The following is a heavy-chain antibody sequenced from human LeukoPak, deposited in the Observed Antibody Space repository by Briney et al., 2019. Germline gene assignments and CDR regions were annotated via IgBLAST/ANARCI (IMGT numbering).Heavy chain of an antibody. CDR3: AGGALTIFGVVIIDRPYYYYMDV. J-gene: IGHJ6*03. Sequence: ASVKVSCKASGYTFTSYYMHWVRQAPGQGLEWMGIINPSGGSTSYAQKFQGRVTMTRDTSTSTVYMELSSLRSEDTAVYYCAGGALTIFGVVIIDRPYYYYMDVWGKGTTVTVSS. D-gene: IGHD3-3*01. V-gene: IGHV1-46*01. CDR1: GYTFTSYY. CDR2: INPSGGST.